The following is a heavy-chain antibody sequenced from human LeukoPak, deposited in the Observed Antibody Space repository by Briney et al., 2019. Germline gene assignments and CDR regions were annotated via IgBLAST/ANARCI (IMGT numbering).Heavy chain of an antibody. D-gene: IGHD1-26*01. CDR2: ISGSGDTT. CDR1: EFTFSNYA. CDR3: AKAIGRWDTPDAFDI. Sequence: PGGSLRLSCAASEFTFSNYAMSWVRQTPGKALEWVSAISGSGDTTYYADSVKGRLTISRDNSKNTLYLQMNSLRAEDTAVYYCAKAIGRWDTPDAFDIWGQGTMVIVSS. V-gene: IGHV3-23*01. J-gene: IGHJ3*02.